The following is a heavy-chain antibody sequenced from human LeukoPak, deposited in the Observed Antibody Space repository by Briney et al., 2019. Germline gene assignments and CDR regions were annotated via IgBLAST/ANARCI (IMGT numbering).Heavy chain of an antibody. CDR2: IYYSGST. CDR3: ASSPAGRDGYKFSY. Sequence: PSETLSLTCTVSGGSISSYYWSWIRQPPGKGLEWIGYIYYSGSTNYNPSLKSRVTISVDTSKNQFSLKLSSVTAADTAVYYCASSPAGRDGYKFSYWGQGTLVTVSS. CDR1: GGSISSYY. J-gene: IGHJ4*02. V-gene: IGHV4-59*01. D-gene: IGHD5-24*01.